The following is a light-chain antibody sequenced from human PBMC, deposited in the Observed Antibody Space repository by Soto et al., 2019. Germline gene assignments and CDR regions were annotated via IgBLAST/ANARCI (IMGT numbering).Light chain of an antibody. CDR2: SAS. Sequence: DIQMTQSPSAQSASVGDTVTITCRASQNIRSHLNWYQQKPGKAPELLIHSASRLQSGVPSRFGGSGSGTDFTLTISDLQPEDFATYYCQQSYTTPPITFGLGTRLEIK. CDR3: QQSYTTPPIT. V-gene: IGKV1-39*01. J-gene: IGKJ5*01. CDR1: QNIRSH.